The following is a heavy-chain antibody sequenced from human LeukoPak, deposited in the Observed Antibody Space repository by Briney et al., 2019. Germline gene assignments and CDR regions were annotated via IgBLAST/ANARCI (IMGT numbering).Heavy chain of an antibody. CDR1: GFTVSSNY. D-gene: IGHD6-6*01. J-gene: IGHJ4*02. V-gene: IGHV3-53*01. Sequence: GGSLRLSCAASGFTVSSNYMSWVRQAPGKGLEWVSVIYSGGSTYYADSVKGRFTISRDNSKSTLYLQMNSLRAEDTAVYYCAKDKGKYSSSSGLDYWGQGTLVTVSS. CDR3: AKDKGKYSSSSGLDY. CDR2: IYSGGST.